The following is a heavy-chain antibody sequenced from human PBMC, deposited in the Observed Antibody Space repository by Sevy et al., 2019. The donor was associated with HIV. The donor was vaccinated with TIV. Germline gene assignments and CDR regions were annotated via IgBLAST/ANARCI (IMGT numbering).Heavy chain of an antibody. D-gene: IGHD6-13*01. V-gene: IGHV3-7*01. CDR3: VRAIAAHDSF. CDR2: VKQDGSVK. CDR1: GFTLDSYW. J-gene: IGHJ4*02. Sequence: GGSLRLSCVASGFTLDSYWMSWDRQTPGKGLEWVANVKQDGSVKYYVDSVKGRFTISRDNARNLVYLQMNSLRVDDTALYYCVRAIAAHDSFWGQGTLVTVSS.